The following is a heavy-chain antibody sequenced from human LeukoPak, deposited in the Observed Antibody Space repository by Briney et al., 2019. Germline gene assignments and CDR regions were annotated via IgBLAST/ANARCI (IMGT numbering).Heavy chain of an antibody. D-gene: IGHD3-22*01. CDR2: IYTSGST. V-gene: IGHV4-4*08. CDR1: GDSISTYY. J-gene: IGHJ3*02. CDR3: ARGGDPYDSSGWDAFDI. Sequence: SETLSLTCTVSGDSISTYYWSWIRQPPGKGLEWIGRIYTSGSTNYNPSLKSRVTISVDTSKNQFSLKLSSVTAADTAVYYCARGGDPYDSSGWDAFDIWGQGTMVTVSS.